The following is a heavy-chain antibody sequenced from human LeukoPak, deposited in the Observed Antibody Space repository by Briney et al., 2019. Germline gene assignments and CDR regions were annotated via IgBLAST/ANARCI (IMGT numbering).Heavy chain of an antibody. J-gene: IGHJ4*02. CDR2: IYHSGST. V-gene: IGHV4-59*11. D-gene: IGHD3-3*01. CDR1: DDSISSRY. CDR3: ARVGGTIFGVVNRGAFDY. Sequence: SETLSLTCSVSDDSISSRYWSWIRQPPGKGLEWIGYIYHSGSTKYNPSLKSRVTMSLDTSKNQFSLNLSSVTAADTAVYYCARVGGTIFGVVNRGAFDYRGQGTLVTVSS.